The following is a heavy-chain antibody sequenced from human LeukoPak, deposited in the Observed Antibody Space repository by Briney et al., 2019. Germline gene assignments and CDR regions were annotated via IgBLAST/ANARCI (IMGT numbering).Heavy chain of an antibody. D-gene: IGHD5-12*01. CDR1: GFTFSSYG. J-gene: IGHJ4*02. V-gene: IGHV3-30*03. CDR2: ISYDGSNK. CDR3: ARRYGGYVSY. Sequence: PGRSLRLSCAASGFTFSSYGMHWVRQAPGKGLEWVAVISYDGSNKYYADSVKGRFTISRDNSKNTLYLQMNSLRAEDTAVYYCARRYGGYVSYWGQGTLVTVSS.